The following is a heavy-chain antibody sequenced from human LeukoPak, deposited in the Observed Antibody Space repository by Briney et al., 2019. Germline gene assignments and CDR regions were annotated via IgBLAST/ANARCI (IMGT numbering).Heavy chain of an antibody. CDR2: ISYDGSNK. Sequence: GGSLRLSCAASGFTFSSYAMHWVRQAPGKGLEWVAVISYDGSNKYYADSVKGRFTISRDNSKNKLYLQMNSLRAEDTAVSYCAKTRLRNFGWSDAFEIRGQGTMVHGSS. V-gene: IGHV3-30-3*01. D-gene: IGHD3-9*01. J-gene: IGHJ3*02. CDR1: GFTFSSYA. CDR3: AKTRLRNFGWSDAFEI.